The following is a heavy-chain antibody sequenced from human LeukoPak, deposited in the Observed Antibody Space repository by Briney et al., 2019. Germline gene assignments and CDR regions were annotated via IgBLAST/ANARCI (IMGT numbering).Heavy chain of an antibody. CDR3: SRDLSAFGELSKLADY. CDR2: ISISGMTI. D-gene: IGHD3-10*01. Sequence: GGSLRLSCAASGFTFSDYYMSWIRQAPGKGLEWFSYISISGMTIYYADSVKGRFTISRDNAKNSLYLQMNSLRAEDTAVYYCSRDLSAFGELSKLADYWGEGALPTVSP. J-gene: IGHJ4*02. CDR1: GFTFSDYY. V-gene: IGHV3-11*04.